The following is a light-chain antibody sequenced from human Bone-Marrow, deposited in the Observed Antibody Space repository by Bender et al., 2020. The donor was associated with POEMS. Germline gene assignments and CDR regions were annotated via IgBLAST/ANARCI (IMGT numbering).Light chain of an antibody. Sequence: QSVLTQPPSVSGAPGQRVTISCTGTSSNIGAPYDVQWYQQLPGTAPKLLIYSNNDRSLGVPDRFSGSKSDTSASLTISGLRPEDEADYYCASWDDTHYVFGTATKVTVL. J-gene: IGLJ1*01. V-gene: IGLV1-40*01. CDR3: ASWDDTHYV. CDR2: SNN. CDR1: SSNIGAPYD.